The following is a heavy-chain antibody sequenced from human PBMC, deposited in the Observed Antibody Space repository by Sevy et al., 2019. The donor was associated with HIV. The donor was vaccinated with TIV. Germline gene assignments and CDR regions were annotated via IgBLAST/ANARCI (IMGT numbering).Heavy chain of an antibody. J-gene: IGHJ6*02. Sequence: SETLSLICAVSGGSISSGGYSWSWIRQPPGKGLEWIGYIYHSGSTYYNPSLKSRVTISVDRSKNQFSLKLSSVTAADTAVYYCARSYYGDYYYYYGMDVWGQGTTVTVSS. CDR3: ARSYYGDYYYYYGMDV. V-gene: IGHV4-30-2*01. D-gene: IGHD3-3*01. CDR1: GGSISSGGYS. CDR2: IYHSGST.